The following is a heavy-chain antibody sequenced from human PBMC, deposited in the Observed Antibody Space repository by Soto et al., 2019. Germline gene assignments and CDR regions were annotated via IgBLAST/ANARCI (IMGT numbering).Heavy chain of an antibody. CDR1: GGSINNHY. J-gene: IGHJ4*02. V-gene: IGHV4-59*11. CDR2: IYYTGST. D-gene: IGHD7-27*01. Sequence: QVHLQESGPGLVKPSETLSLTCTVSGGSINNHYWSWIRQPPGKGLEWIGYIYYTGSTNYNPSLKRRVTKAVDTTKNPCSLDLTSLAAADTAIYFCARANWYSEYWGQGTLVTVSS. CDR3: ARANWYSEY.